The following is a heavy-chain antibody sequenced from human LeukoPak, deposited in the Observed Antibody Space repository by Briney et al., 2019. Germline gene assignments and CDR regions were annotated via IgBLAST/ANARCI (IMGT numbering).Heavy chain of an antibody. CDR3: ATEGDTDDAFDT. D-gene: IGHD2-21*01. J-gene: IGHJ3*02. CDR2: IYNTGGT. CDR1: GFTFSGYA. Sequence: GGSLRLSCVASGFTFSGYAMSWVRQAPGKGLEWVSLIYNTGGTYYADSVKGRFTISRDKSKNTLFLQMNSLRVDDTAVYYCATEGDTDDAFDTWGQGTMVTVSS. V-gene: IGHV3-53*01.